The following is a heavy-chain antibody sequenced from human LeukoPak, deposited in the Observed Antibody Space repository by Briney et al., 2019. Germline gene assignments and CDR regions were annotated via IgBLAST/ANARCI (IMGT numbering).Heavy chain of an antibody. J-gene: IGHJ6*02. CDR2: INPNSGNT. D-gene: IGHD2-15*01. Sequence: ASVKVSCKASGYTFTGYYMHWVRQAPGQGLEWMGWINPNSGNTNYAQKLQGRVTMTTDTSTSTAYMELRSLRSDDTAVYYCARIDVVVVAATQETYYYYGMDVWGQGTTVTVSS. CDR1: GYTFTGYY. V-gene: IGHV1-18*04. CDR3: ARIDVVVVAATQETYYYYGMDV.